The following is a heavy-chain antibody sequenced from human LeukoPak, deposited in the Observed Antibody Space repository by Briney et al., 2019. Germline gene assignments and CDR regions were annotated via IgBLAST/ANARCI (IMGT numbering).Heavy chain of an antibody. CDR2: IYHTGSA. CDR3: ARDPRWLTPDCTSTSCYENYFDP. D-gene: IGHD2-2*01. Sequence: PSETLSLTCVVSGYSISSGYQSAWIRQSPGKGLEWIGSIYHTGSAHYNPSLQSRVTISVDTSNNQFSLRLNSVTAADTAVYYCARDPRWLTPDCTSTSCYENYFDPWGQGTLATVSS. V-gene: IGHV4-38-2*02. CDR1: GYSISSGYQ. J-gene: IGHJ5*02.